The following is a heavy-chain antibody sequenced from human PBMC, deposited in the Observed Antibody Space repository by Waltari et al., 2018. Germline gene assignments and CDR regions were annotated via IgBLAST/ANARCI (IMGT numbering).Heavy chain of an antibody. J-gene: IGHJ3*02. V-gene: IGHV4-38-2*02. CDR1: GYSISSGYY. CDR3: ASAMSIAALTPHDSFDI. D-gene: IGHD6-6*01. Sequence: QVQLQESGPGLVKPSETLSLTCTVSGYSISSGYYWGWIRQPPGKGLEWIGSFYHSGSTYYNPSLKSRVTISVDTSKNQFSLKLSSVTAADTAVYYCASAMSIAALTPHDSFDIWGQGTMVTVSS. CDR2: FYHSGST.